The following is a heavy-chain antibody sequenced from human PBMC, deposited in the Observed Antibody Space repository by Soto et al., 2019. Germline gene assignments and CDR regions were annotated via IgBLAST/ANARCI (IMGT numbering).Heavy chain of an antibody. J-gene: IGHJ4*02. D-gene: IGHD3-10*01. V-gene: IGHV3-9*01. CDR2: ISWNSGRI. CDR3: ARSGEFSASDYFGF. Sequence: GWSLRLSCGASGFTFDDYGMHWVRQAPGKGLEWVSSISWNSGRIGYADSVKGRFTISRDNVKNSLYLQMNSLRAEDTALYYCARSGEFSASDYFGFWGQGTLVTVSS. CDR1: GFTFDDYG.